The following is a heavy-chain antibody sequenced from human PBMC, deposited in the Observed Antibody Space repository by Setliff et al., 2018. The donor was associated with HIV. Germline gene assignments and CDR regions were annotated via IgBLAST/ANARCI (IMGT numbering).Heavy chain of an antibody. CDR3: ARGALFAKLKNITMVRGVMVAFDI. Sequence: SVKVSCKPSGYTFTAYGLSWVRQAPGQGLEWMGGIIPILGMSIYAQKFQGRVTITADESTSTAYMELSSLRSEDTAVYYCARGALFAKLKNITMVRGVMVAFDIWGQGTMVTVSS. CDR2: IIPILGMS. CDR1: GYTFTAYG. J-gene: IGHJ3*02. D-gene: IGHD3-10*01. V-gene: IGHV1-69*10.